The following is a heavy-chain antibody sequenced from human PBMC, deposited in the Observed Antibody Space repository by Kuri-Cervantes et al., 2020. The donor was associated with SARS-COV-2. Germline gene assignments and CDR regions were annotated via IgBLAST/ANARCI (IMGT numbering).Heavy chain of an antibody. CDR2: IWYDGSNK. CDR3: ARDLAFGDLPGGY. CDR1: GFTFSSYG. J-gene: IGHJ4*02. D-gene: IGHD3-10*01. Sequence: GESLKISCEASGFTFSSYGMPWVRQAPGKGLEWVAVIWYDGSNKYYADSVKGRFTISRDNSKNTLYLQMNSLRAEYTPVYYCARDLAFGDLPGGYWGQGTLVTVSS. V-gene: IGHV3-33*01.